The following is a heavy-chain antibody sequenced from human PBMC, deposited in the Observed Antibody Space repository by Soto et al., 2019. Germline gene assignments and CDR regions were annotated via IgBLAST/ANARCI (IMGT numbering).Heavy chain of an antibody. Sequence: GGSLRLSCAASGFTFSNAWMNWVRQAPGKGLEWVGRIKSKTDGGTTDYAAPVKGRFTISRDDSKNTLYLQMNSLKTEDTAVYYCTTDHGLIAAGLGMDVWGQGTTVTVSS. J-gene: IGHJ6*02. CDR2: IKSKTDGGTT. CDR1: GFTFSNAW. D-gene: IGHD6-6*01. V-gene: IGHV3-15*07. CDR3: TTDHGLIAAGLGMDV.